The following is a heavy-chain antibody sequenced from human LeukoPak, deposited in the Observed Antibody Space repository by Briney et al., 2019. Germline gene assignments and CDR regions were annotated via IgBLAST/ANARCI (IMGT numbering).Heavy chain of an antibody. Sequence: GGSLRLSCAASGFTFSSSGMHWVRQAPGKGLEWVAVIWYDGSNRFYADSVKGRFTISRDNSKNTLYLQMNSLRTEDTAVYYCARSGRYFDWLLSPDWGQGTLVTVSS. CDR3: ARSGRYFDWLLSPD. CDR1: GFTFSSSG. D-gene: IGHD3-9*01. V-gene: IGHV3-33*01. CDR2: IWYDGSNR. J-gene: IGHJ4*02.